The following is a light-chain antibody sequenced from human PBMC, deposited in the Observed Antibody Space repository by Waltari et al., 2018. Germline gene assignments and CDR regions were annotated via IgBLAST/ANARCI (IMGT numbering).Light chain of an antibody. V-gene: IGLV2-23*01. CDR2: DDN. J-gene: IGLJ3*02. Sequence: QSALTQPASVSGSPGQSITISCTGTSSDVGNYNLVSWYQQYPGKAPKVMIYDDNRRASGVYVRFSGSKSGNTASLTIAGVQAEDEADYYCCSYAGSYTWVFGGGTKLTVL. CDR1: SSDVGNYNL. CDR3: CSYAGSYTWV.